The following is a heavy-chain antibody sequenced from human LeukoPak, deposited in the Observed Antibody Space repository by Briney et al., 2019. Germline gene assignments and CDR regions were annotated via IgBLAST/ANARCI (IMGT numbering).Heavy chain of an antibody. D-gene: IGHD3-22*01. CDR3: ARASPPIYDSSGYNWFDP. CDR1: GYTFTSYY. Sequence: ASVKVSCKASGYTFTSYYMHWVRQAPGQGLEWMGIINPSGGSTSYAQKFQGRVTMTRDMSTSTVYMELSSLRSEDTAVYYCARASPPIYDSSGYNWFDPWGQGTLVTVSS. J-gene: IGHJ5*02. V-gene: IGHV1-46*01. CDR2: INPSGGST.